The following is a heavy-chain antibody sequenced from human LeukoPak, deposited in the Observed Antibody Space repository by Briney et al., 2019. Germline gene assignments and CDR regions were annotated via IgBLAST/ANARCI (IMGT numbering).Heavy chain of an antibody. CDR1: GFTSSSYS. D-gene: IGHD2-15*01. J-gene: IGHJ2*01. CDR3: ARGATRATRHFDL. Sequence: GGSLRLSCVASGFTSSSYSLTWVRQTPEKGLAWVSIIGGPGAPTFYADSVEGRFTISRDNSKNTVYLQMNSLRAEDTALYFCARGATRATRHFDLWGRGTLVTVSS. CDR2: IGGPGAPT. V-gene: IGHV3-23*01.